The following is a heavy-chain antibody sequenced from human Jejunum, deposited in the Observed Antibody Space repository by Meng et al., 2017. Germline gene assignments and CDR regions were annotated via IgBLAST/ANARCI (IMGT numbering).Heavy chain of an antibody. D-gene: IGHD2-8*01. J-gene: IGHJ4*02. V-gene: IGHV3-30*03. Sequence: GESLKISCAASGFTFSSYSMNWVRQAPGKGLEWVALISYHGSNKYYAASVMGRFTISRDNSKNTLYLQMGSLRAEDMAVYYCARAIVLSGYFDYWGQGTLVTGAS. CDR3: ARAIVLSGYFDY. CDR2: ISYHGSNK. CDR1: GFTFSSYS.